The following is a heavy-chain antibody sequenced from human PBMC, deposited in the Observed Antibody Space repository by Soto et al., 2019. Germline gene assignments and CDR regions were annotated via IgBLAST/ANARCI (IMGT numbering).Heavy chain of an antibody. D-gene: IGHD4-17*01. J-gene: IGHJ4*02. CDR3: AHPTVTTWSFDY. Sequence: QITLKESGPTLVKPTQTLTLTCTFSGFSLSTSGVGVGWIRQPPGKALEWLALIYWDDDKRYSPSLKSRLTITKDTSKNQMVLTMTNMDPVDTATYYCAHPTVTTWSFDYWGQGTLVTVSS. V-gene: IGHV2-5*02. CDR2: IYWDDDK. CDR1: GFSLSTSGVG.